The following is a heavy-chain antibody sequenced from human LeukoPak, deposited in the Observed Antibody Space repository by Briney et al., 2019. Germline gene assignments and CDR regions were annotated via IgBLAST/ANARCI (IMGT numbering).Heavy chain of an antibody. CDR1: GGPISSYY. CDR2: IYYSGST. CDR3: ARDGASWYWVSFDY. J-gene: IGHJ4*02. V-gene: IGHV4-59*01. D-gene: IGHD6-13*01. Sequence: PSETLSLTCTVSGGPISSYYWSWIRQPPGKGLEWIGYIYYSGSTNYNPSLKSRVTISVDTSKNQFSLKLSSVTAADTAVYYCARDGASWYWVSFDYWGQGTLVTVSS.